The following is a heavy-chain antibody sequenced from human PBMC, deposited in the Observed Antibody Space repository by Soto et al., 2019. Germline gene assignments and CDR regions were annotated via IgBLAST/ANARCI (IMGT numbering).Heavy chain of an antibody. CDR3: ARPQGYCISTSCPAHDAFDI. D-gene: IGHD2-2*01. CDR1: GYSFTTYW. J-gene: IGHJ3*02. Sequence: GESLKISCKGSGYSFTTYWIGWVRQMPGKGLEGMVIIYPGDSDTRYSPSFQGQVTISADKSISTAYLQWSSLKASDTAMYYCARPQGYCISTSCPAHDAFDIWGQGTMVTVSS. V-gene: IGHV5-51*01. CDR2: IYPGDSDT.